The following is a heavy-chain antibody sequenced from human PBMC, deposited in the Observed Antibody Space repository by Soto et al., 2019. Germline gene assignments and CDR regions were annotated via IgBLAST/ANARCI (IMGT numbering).Heavy chain of an antibody. CDR2: ISGSGGRT. CDR1: GFPFGSYA. J-gene: IGHJ3*02. Sequence: SLRLSCVASGFPFGSYAMSWVRQTPGKGLEWVSGISGSGGRTYYADSVKGRFTISRDNSNNTLSLQMHILRVEDTAVYFCAKGGYYSLFDIWGQGTMVTVSS. CDR3: AKGGYYSLFDI. V-gene: IGHV3-23*01. D-gene: IGHD3-16*01.